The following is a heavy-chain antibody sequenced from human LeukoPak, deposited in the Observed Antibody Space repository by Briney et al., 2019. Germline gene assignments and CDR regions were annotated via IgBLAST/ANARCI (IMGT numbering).Heavy chain of an antibody. J-gene: IGHJ4*02. V-gene: IGHV3-48*03. CDR3: ARGRITIFGVVKYFDY. Sequence: GGSLRLSCAASGFTFSDYQISWVRQAPGKGLEWVSYISGSGTSIYYADSVKGRFTISRDNAKNSLYLQMNSLRAEDTAVYYCARGRITIFGVVKYFDYWGQGTLVTVSS. CDR2: ISGSGTSI. D-gene: IGHD3-3*01. CDR1: GFTFSDYQ.